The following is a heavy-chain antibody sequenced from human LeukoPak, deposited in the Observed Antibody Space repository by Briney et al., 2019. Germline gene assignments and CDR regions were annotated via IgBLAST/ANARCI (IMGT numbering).Heavy chain of an antibody. V-gene: IGHV3-48*01. J-gene: IGHJ4*02. CDR1: GFTFSSYS. CDR3: ARAVWYYDSSGYAVGVYFDS. CDR2: IDTGSTTI. D-gene: IGHD3-22*01. Sequence: GGSLRLSCAASGFTFSSYSMNWARQAPGKGLEWVSYIDTGSTTISYADSLKGRFTISRDNAKNSLFLQMNSLRAEDTAVYYCARAVWYYDSSGYAVGVYFDSWGQGTLVTVSS.